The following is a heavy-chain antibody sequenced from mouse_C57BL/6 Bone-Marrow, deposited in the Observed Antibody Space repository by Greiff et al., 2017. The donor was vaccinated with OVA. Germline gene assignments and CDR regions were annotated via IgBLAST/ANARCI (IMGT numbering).Heavy chain of an antibody. D-gene: IGHD1-1*01. CDR1: GYTFTDYN. CDR3: ARSLLLQAWFAY. V-gene: IGHV1-18*01. Sequence: VQLQQSGPELVKPGASVKIPCKASGYTFTDYNMDWVKQSHGKSLEWIGDINPNNGGTIYNQKFKGKATLTVDKSSSTAYMELRSLTSEDTAVYYCARSLLLQAWFAYWGQGTLVTVSA. CDR2: INPNNGGT. J-gene: IGHJ3*01.